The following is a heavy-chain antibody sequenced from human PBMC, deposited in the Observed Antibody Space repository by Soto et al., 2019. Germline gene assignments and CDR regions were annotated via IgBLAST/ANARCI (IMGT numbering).Heavy chain of an antibody. CDR3: ARDRRVSYDILTGYYNGPYYYYGMDV. D-gene: IGHD3-9*01. CDR1: GGTFSSYA. Sequence: ASVKVSCKASGGTFSSYAISWVRQAPGQGLEWMGGIIPIFGTANYAQKFQGRVTITADTSTSTDYMELSTLRSEDTAVYYCARDRRVSYDILTGYYNGPYYYYGMDVWGQGTMVTVSS. J-gene: IGHJ6*02. V-gene: IGHV1-69*06. CDR2: IIPIFGTA.